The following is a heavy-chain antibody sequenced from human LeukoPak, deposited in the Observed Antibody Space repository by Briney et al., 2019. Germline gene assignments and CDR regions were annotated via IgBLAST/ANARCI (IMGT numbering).Heavy chain of an antibody. Sequence: PPGRSLRLSCAASGFTFSSYGMHWVRQAPGKGLEWVAVISYDGSNKYYADSVKGRFTISRDNSKTTLYLQMNSLRAEDTAVYYCAKGRGNTAMARFDYWGQGTLVTVSS. J-gene: IGHJ4*02. D-gene: IGHD5-18*01. CDR2: ISYDGSNK. CDR1: GFTFSSYG. V-gene: IGHV3-30*18. CDR3: AKGRGNTAMARFDY.